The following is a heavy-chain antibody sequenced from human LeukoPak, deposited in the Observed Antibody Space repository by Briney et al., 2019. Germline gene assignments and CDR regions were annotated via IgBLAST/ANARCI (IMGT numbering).Heavy chain of an antibody. V-gene: IGHV4-61*02. J-gene: IGHJ6*02. Sequence: SQTLSLTCTVSGGSISSGSYYWSWIRQPAGKGLEWIGRIYTSGSTNYNPSLKSRVTISVDTSKNQFSLKLSSVTAADTAVYYCARGWWNSRFDGMDVWGQGTTVTVSS. CDR2: IYTSGST. CDR3: ARGWWNSRFDGMDV. D-gene: IGHD6-13*01. CDR1: GGSISSGSYY.